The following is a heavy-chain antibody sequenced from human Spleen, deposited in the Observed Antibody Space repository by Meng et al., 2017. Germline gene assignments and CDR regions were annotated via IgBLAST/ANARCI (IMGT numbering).Heavy chain of an antibody. Sequence: GGSLRLSCTVSGGSISSYHWSWIRQPPGKGLEWVSLIYTCGKTSNADSVKGRFTISRDNSKNTLYLQMNSLRAEDTAVYFCARDSDSSGWYENAFDIWGQGTMVTVSS. CDR2: IYTCGKT. J-gene: IGHJ3*02. CDR1: GGSISSYH. V-gene: IGHV3-53*01. D-gene: IGHD6-19*01. CDR3: ARDSDSSGWYENAFDI.